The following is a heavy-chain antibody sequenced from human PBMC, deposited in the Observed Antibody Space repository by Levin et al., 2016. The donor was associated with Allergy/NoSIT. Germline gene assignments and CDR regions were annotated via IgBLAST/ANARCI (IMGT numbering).Heavy chain of an antibody. V-gene: IGHV1-69*13. CDR2: IIPIFGTA. CDR3: ARGVGVYSGSYSHDLLY. Sequence: SVKVSCKASGGTFSSYAISWVRQAPGQGLEWMGGIIPIFGTANYAQKFQGRVTITADESTSTAYMELSSLRSEDTAVYYCARGVGVYSGSYSHDLLYWGQGTLVTVSS. CDR1: GGTFSSYA. J-gene: IGHJ4*02. D-gene: IGHD1-26*01.